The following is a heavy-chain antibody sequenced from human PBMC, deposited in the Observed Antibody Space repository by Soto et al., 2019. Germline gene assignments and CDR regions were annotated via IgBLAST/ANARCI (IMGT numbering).Heavy chain of an antibody. J-gene: IGHJ3*02. CDR2: IIVASGGT. Sequence: QMQVVQSGPEVKKPGTSVKVSCKTSGFTLSNSAVQWVRQARGQRPEWIGWIIVASGGTKYAQEFHQRLTITRDMSTNTAYMELNSLRSEDTAVYYCAAELYSGGRCCSFDIWGQGTMVSVSS. V-gene: IGHV1-58*01. D-gene: IGHD2-21*01. CDR3: AAELYSGGRCCSFDI. CDR1: GFTLSNSA.